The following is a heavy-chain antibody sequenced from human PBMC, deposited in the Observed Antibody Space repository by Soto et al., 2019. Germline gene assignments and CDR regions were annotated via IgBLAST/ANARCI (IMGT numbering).Heavy chain of an antibody. Sequence: SETLSLTCTVSGGSISSYYWSWIRQPPGKGLEWIGYIYYSGSTNYNPSLKSRVTISVDTSKNQFSLKLSSVTAADTAVYYCARDTWVRYFVRPYYYYYGMDVWGQGTTVTVSS. CDR1: GGSISSYY. D-gene: IGHD3-9*01. V-gene: IGHV4-59*01. CDR2: IYYSGST. J-gene: IGHJ6*02. CDR3: ARDTWVRYFVRPYYYYYGMDV.